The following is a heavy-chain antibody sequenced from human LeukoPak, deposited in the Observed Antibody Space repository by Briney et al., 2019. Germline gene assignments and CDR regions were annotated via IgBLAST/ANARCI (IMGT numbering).Heavy chain of an antibody. CDR3: ARGPPGGEYYYMDV. V-gene: IGHV3-13*01. CDR2: IGTASDT. D-gene: IGHD4-23*01. J-gene: IGHJ6*03. Sequence: GGSLRLSCAASGFTFSSSDMHWVRQPTGQGLEWVSAIGTASDTYYPGSVEGRFILSRDNAKNSLYLQMNSLTAGDTAVYYCARGPPGGEYYYMDVWGKGTTVTVSS. CDR1: GFTFSSSD.